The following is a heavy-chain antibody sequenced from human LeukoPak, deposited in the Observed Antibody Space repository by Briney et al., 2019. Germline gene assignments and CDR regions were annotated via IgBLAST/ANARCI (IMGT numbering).Heavy chain of an antibody. D-gene: IGHD2/OR15-2a*01. CDR1: GFSFNSYT. V-gene: IGHV3-21*01. J-gene: IGHJ6*02. CDR2: ISPVSSYT. Sequence: GSLRLSCLASGFSFNSYTMNWVREAPGKGLEWVSTISPVSSYTWYAESVKGRFTISRDNPKNSLYLRMDSLRAEDTAVYYCVRDVSRRIGMDVWGQGTTVTVSS. CDR3: VRDVSRRIGMDV.